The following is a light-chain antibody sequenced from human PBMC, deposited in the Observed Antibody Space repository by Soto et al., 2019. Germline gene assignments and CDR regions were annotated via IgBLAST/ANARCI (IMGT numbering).Light chain of an antibody. CDR2: DVS. CDR3: SSYTSSSTLFV. CDR1: SSDVGGYNY. Sequence: QSVLTQPASVSGSPGQSITISCTGTSSDVGGYNYVSWYQQHPGKAPKLMNYDVSNRPSGVSNRFSGSKSGNTASLTFFGLQAEDEADYYCSSYTSSSTLFVFGTGTKVTVL. V-gene: IGLV2-14*01. J-gene: IGLJ1*01.